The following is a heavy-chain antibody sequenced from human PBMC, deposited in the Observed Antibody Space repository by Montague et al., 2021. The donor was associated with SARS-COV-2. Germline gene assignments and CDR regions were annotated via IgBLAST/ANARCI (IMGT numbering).Heavy chain of an antibody. J-gene: IGHJ6*02. CDR3: AREAVEKRVRTRMTGRLEENYYYVLDV. CDR1: GGCISSSSYY. D-gene: IGHD3-3*01. CDR2: IYNGGRT. V-gene: IGHV4-61*05. Sequence: SETLSLTCTVSGGCISSSSYYWGWIRQPPGKGLEWIGYIYNGGRTNYNPSLRSRVTISVDPSEIQFSLRLSSVTAADTAVYYCAREAVEKRVRTRMTGRLEENYYYVLDVWGQGTTVIVSS.